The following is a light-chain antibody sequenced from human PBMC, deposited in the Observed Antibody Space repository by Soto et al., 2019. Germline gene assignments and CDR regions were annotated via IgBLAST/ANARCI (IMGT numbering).Light chain of an antibody. Sequence: QSALTQPPSASGSPGQSVTISCTGTNNDVGRYNYVSWYQQHPGKAPKVIISDVSERPSGVPDRFSGSKSGNTASRTVSGLQAEDEADYYCSSYAGSNIWVFGGGTKVTVL. CDR2: DVS. V-gene: IGLV2-8*01. CDR1: NNDVGRYNY. CDR3: SSYAGSNIWV. J-gene: IGLJ3*02.